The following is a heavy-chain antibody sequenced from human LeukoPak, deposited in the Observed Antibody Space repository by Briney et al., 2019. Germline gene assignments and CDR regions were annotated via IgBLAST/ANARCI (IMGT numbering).Heavy chain of an antibody. V-gene: IGHV1-18*01. Sequence: ASVKVSCKASGYTFTSYGISWVRQAPGQGLEWMGWISAYNGNTNYAQKLQGRVTMTTDTSTSTAYMELRSLRSDDTAVYYCAISAGYDILTGYYTNWGQGALVTVSS. J-gene: IGHJ4*02. D-gene: IGHD3-9*01. CDR2: ISAYNGNT. CDR1: GYTFTSYG. CDR3: AISAGYDILTGYYTN.